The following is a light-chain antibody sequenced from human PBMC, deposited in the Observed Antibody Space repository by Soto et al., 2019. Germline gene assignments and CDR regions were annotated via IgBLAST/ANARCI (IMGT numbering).Light chain of an antibody. Sequence: QAVLTQPPSVSAAPGQKVTISCSGSSSNIGNNYVSWYQQLPGTAPKLLIYDNNKRPSGIPDRFSGSKSGTSATLGITGLQTGDEADYYCGTLDSRLSAYVFGTGTKVTVL. CDR1: SSNIGNNY. CDR3: GTLDSRLSAYV. V-gene: IGLV1-51*01. CDR2: DNN. J-gene: IGLJ1*01.